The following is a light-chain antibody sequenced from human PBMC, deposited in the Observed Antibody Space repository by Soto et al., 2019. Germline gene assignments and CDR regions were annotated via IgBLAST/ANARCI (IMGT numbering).Light chain of an antibody. V-gene: IGKV2-28*01. CDR1: QSLLQSDGYNY. CDR3: MQVRQIPRT. J-gene: IGKJ1*01. CDR2: LGS. Sequence: DIVMTQSPLSLPVIPGEPASISCRSSQSLLQSDGYNYLDWYLQKPGQSPQLLIYLGSNRASGVPDRCSGSGSGKDFTLKIRRVEAEDVGVYYCMQVRQIPRTFGQGTKVEIK.